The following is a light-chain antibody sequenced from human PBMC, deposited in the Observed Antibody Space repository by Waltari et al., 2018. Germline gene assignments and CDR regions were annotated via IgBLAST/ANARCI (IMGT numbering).Light chain of an antibody. CDR2: DAS. V-gene: IGKV1-17*01. Sequence: DIQMTQSPSSLSASVGDRVTITCRASQGIGNSLGWYQQKPGKAPERLIYDASSRQSGVPSRFSGSGSGTEFTLTISSLQPEDFATYSCLQHNSYPYTFGQGTKLELK. CDR3: LQHNSYPYT. J-gene: IGKJ2*01. CDR1: QGIGNS.